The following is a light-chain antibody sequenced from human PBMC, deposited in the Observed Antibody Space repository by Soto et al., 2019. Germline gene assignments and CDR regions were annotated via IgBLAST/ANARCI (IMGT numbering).Light chain of an antibody. V-gene: IGKV3-15*01. CDR2: GAS. CDR1: QSVSSN. Sequence: EVVMTQYPDTLSVSPGERVILSCRASQSVSSNLVWYQQKPGQAPRVLIYGASTRATGIPARFSGSGSGTDFTLTISSLEPEDFAVYYCQQRSSWPPAFGQGTKVDIK. CDR3: QQRSSWPPA. J-gene: IGKJ1*01.